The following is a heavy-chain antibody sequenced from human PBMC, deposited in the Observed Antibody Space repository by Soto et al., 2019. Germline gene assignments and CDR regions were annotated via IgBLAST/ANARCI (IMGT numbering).Heavy chain of an antibody. CDR2: SYLNGST. D-gene: IGHD6-13*01. CDR3: ARQGSSCSAKYYFDY. V-gene: IGHV4-39*01. J-gene: IGHJ4*02. CDR1: GGSISSSSYY. Sequence: QLQLQESGPGLVKPSETLSLTCTISGGSISSSSYYWGWIRQPPGKGLIWIGSSYLNGSTYYNPALKSRVAISVDTSETQLSLKLSALTVEDTAVYNCARQGSSCSAKYYFDYWGQGTLVTVSS.